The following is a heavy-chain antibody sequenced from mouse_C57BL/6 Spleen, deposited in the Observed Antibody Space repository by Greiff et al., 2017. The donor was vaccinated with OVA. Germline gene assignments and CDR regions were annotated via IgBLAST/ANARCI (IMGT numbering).Heavy chain of an antibody. CDR1: GYTFTDYE. Sequence: QVQLQQSGAELVRPGASVTLSCKASGYTFTDYEMHWVKQTPVHGLEWIGAIDPETGGTAYNQKFQGKAILTADKSSSTAYMELRSLTSEDSAVYYCTPDGYDYFDYWGQGTTLAVSS. CDR3: TPDGYDYFDY. D-gene: IGHD2-2*01. V-gene: IGHV1-15*01. CDR2: IDPETGGT. J-gene: IGHJ2*01.